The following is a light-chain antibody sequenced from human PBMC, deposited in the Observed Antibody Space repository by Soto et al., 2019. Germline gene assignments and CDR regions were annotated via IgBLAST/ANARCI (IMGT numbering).Light chain of an antibody. CDR3: QQYGSSSFA. J-gene: IGKJ3*01. V-gene: IGKV3-20*01. Sequence: EIVLTQSPGTLSLSPEERATLSCRARQSISSTYLAWYQKKPGQAPRLLLYGAFNRATGIPDRFSGSGSGTDFTLTISRLEPEDCAFYYCQQYGSSSFAFGPGTKVEIK. CDR2: GAF. CDR1: QSISSTY.